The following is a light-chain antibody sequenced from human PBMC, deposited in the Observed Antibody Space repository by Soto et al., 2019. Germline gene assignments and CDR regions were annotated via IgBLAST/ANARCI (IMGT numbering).Light chain of an antibody. J-gene: IGKJ2*01. Sequence: DVQMTQSPSSLSASVGDRVTITCRASQSVCGWLAWYQHKPGKAPKLLIYDASSLQSGVPSTFSGSGSGTEFTLPIISLQPYDFATYYCQQYNSYPYTFGQGTKLEIK. V-gene: IGKV1-5*01. CDR3: QQYNSYPYT. CDR1: QSVCGW. CDR2: DAS.